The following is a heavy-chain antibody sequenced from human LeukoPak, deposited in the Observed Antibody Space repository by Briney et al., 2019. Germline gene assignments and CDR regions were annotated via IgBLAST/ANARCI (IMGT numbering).Heavy chain of an antibody. Sequence: PGGSLRLSCAAAGFTFSDYYMSWIRQAPGKGLEWVSYISSSGSTIYYADSVKGRFTISRDNAKNSLYLQMNSLRAEDTAVYYCAREGSRITMVRGTLNWFDPWGQGTLVTVSS. CDR2: ISSSGSTI. V-gene: IGHV3-11*01. CDR3: AREGSRITMVRGTLNWFDP. D-gene: IGHD3-10*01. CDR1: GFTFSDYY. J-gene: IGHJ5*02.